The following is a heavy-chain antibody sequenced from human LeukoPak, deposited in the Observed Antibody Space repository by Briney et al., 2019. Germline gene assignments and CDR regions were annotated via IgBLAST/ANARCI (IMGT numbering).Heavy chain of an antibody. CDR3: AKESGIAAAGTS. V-gene: IGHV3-23*01. Sequence: GGSLRLSCAASGFSLSNYGMNWVRQAPGKGLEWVSGITGNGGTTYYADSVKGRFTISRDNSRNTVYLQMNSLRAEDTAVYYCAKESGIAAAGTSWGQGTLVTVSS. CDR2: ITGNGGTT. D-gene: IGHD6-13*01. CDR1: GFSLSNYG. J-gene: IGHJ4*02.